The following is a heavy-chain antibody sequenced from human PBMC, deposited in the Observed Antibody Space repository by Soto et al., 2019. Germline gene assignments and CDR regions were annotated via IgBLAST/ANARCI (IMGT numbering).Heavy chain of an antibody. CDR1: GFTFSSYG. V-gene: IGHV3-33*01. J-gene: IGHJ4*02. Sequence: QVQLVESGGGVVQPGRSLRLSCAASGFTFSSYGMHWVRQAPGKGLEWVAVIWYDGSNNYYADSVKGRFTISRDNSKNTLYLQMTSLRAEDTAVYYCARKGGCGYYFDYWGQGTLVTVSS. CDR3: ARKGGCGYYFDY. CDR2: IWYDGSNN. D-gene: IGHD5-12*01.